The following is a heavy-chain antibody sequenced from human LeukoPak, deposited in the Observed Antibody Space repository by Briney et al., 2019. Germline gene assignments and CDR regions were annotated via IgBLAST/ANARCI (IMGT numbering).Heavy chain of an antibody. CDR3: AKGTVVPAAMWI. D-gene: IGHD2-2*01. Sequence: GGTLRLSCAASGFTFSSYGMSWVRQAPGKGLEWVSAISGSGGSTYYADSVKGRFTISRDNSKNTLYLQMNSLRAEDTAVYYCAKGTVVPAAMWIWGQGTLVTVSS. CDR2: ISGSGGST. J-gene: IGHJ4*02. CDR1: GFTFSSYG. V-gene: IGHV3-23*01.